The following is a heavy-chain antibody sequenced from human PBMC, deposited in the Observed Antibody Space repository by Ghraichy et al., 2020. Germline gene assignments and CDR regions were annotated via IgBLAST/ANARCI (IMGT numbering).Heavy chain of an antibody. CDR3: ARDSHDYYDSSGYYTLDY. CDR2: IKQDGSEK. D-gene: IGHD3-22*01. Sequence: GGSLRLSCAASGFTFSSYWMSWVRQAPGKGLEWVANIKQDGSEKYYVDSVKGRFTISRDNAKNSLYLQMNSLRAEDTAVYYCARDSHDYYDSSGYYTLDYWGQGTLVTVCS. V-gene: IGHV3-7*01. J-gene: IGHJ4*02. CDR1: GFTFSSYW.